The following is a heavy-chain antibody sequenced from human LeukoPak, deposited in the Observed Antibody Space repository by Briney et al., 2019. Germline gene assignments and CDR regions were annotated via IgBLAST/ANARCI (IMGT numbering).Heavy chain of an antibody. CDR1: GYPFTSYD. CDR2: MNPNSGNT. V-gene: IGHV1-8*03. J-gene: IGHJ4*02. D-gene: IGHD6-19*01. Sequence: ASVKVSFQASGYPFTSYDINWVRPATGQGLEWMGWMNPNSGNTGYAQKFQGRVTITRNTSISTAYMELSSLRSEDTAVYYCARDLIAVAGTEWYYFDYWGQGTLVTVSS. CDR3: ARDLIAVAGTEWYYFDY.